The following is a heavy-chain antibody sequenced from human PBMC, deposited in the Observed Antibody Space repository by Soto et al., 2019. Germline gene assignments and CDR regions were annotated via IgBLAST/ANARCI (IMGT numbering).Heavy chain of an antibody. J-gene: IGHJ4*02. CDR1: GYTFTSYW. CDR2: IYPGDSNT. Sequence: GESLKISCNGSGYTFTSYWIGWVRQMPGKGLEWMGIIYPGDSNTRYSPSFQGQVTISADKSISTAYLQWSSLKATDTAMYFCARQGYRSTTACYAVDYWGQGTLVTVSS. CDR3: ARQGYRSTTACYAVDY. D-gene: IGHD2-2*01. V-gene: IGHV5-51*01.